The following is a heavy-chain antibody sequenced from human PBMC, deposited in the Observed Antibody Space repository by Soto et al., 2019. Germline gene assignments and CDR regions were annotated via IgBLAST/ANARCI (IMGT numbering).Heavy chain of an antibody. CDR3: ISTLGARFDY. V-gene: IGHV1-46*03. D-gene: IGHD1-26*01. CDR1: GYTFTSQN. J-gene: IGHJ4*02. Sequence: QVQLVQSGAEVKKPGASVKVSCKASGYTFTSQNMHWVRQAPGQGLEWMGVINPSIGTTTYAQKFQXXVXMXXDTSTSSVYMEVSSLRSEDTAVYYCISTLGARFDYWGQGTLVTVSS. CDR2: INPSIGTT.